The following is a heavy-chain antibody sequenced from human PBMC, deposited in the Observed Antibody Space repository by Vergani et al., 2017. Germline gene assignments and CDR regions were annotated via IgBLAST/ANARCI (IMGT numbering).Heavy chain of an antibody. CDR3: ARSTRXVVPAAIVFGMDV. CDR2: INPNSGGT. D-gene: IGHD2-2*02. CDR1: GYTFTGYY. Sequence: QVQLVQSGAEVKKPGASVQVSCKASGYTFTGYYMHWVRQAPGQGLEWMGWINPNSGGTNYAQKFQGRVTMTRDTSISTAYMELSRLRSDDTAVYYCARSTRXVVPAAIVFGMDVWGQGTTVTVSS. V-gene: IGHV1-2*02. J-gene: IGHJ6*02.